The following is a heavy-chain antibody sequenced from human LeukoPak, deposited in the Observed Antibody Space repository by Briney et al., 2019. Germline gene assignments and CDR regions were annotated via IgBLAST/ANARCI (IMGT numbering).Heavy chain of an antibody. J-gene: IGHJ5*02. CDR3: ASDLYYDDSSGSYDR. D-gene: IGHD3-22*01. CDR1: GGSFIGYY. CDR2: INHSGST. Sequence: PSETLSHTCAVYGGSFIGYYWSWIRQPPGKGLEWIGEINHSGSTNYNPSLKSRVTISVDTSKNQFSLKLSSVTAADTAVYCCASDLYYDDSSGSYDRWGQGTLVTVSS. V-gene: IGHV4-34*01.